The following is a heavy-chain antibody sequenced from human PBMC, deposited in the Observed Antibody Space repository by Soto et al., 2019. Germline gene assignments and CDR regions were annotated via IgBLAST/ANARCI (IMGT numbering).Heavy chain of an antibody. V-gene: IGHV1-2*02. D-gene: IGHD7-27*01. Sequence: QVQLVQSGAEVKKPGASVNVSCEASGYTFTGSSIHWVRQAPGQGLEWRGYINPNSGDTIFAQKFQGRVTMTRDTSISTAYMELSRVASDDTAVYYCARDLTGDPNYWGQGTLVTVSS. J-gene: IGHJ4*02. CDR2: INPNSGDT. CDR1: GYTFTGSS. CDR3: ARDLTGDPNY.